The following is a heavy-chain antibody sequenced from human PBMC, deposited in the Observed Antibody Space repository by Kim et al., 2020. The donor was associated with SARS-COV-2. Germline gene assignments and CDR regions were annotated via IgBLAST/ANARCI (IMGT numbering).Heavy chain of an antibody. CDR3: AKDTWSGEGY. V-gene: IGHV3-9*01. CDR1: GFTFDDYA. CDR2: ISWNSGSI. D-gene: IGHD3-10*01. Sequence: GGSLRLSCAASGFTFDDYAMHWVRQAPGKGLEWVSGISWNSGSIGYADSVKGRFTISRDNAKNSLYLQMNSLRAEDTALYYCAKDTWSGEGYWGTGTLVT. J-gene: IGHJ4*02.